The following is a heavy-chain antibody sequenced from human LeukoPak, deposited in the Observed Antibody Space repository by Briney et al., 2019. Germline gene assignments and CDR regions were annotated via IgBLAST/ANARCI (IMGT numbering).Heavy chain of an antibody. V-gene: IGHV3-9*01. CDR3: AKYGSSLFDP. CDR2: ISWNSGSI. Sequence: PGRSLRLSCAASGFTFDDYAMHWVRQAPGKGLEWVSGISWNSGSIGYADSVKGRFTISRDNAKNSLYLQMNSLRAEDTALYYCAKYGSSLFDPWGQGTLVTVSS. D-gene: IGHD2-2*01. J-gene: IGHJ5*02. CDR1: GFTFDDYA.